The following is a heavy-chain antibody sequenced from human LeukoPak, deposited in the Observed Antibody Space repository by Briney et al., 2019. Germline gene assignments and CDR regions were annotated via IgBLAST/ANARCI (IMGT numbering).Heavy chain of an antibody. CDR2: IYHSGST. J-gene: IGHJ4*02. CDR3: AFRLTYYYDSSGYLPSHFDY. D-gene: IGHD3-22*01. CDR1: GGSISSGGYS. V-gene: IGHV4-30-2*03. Sequence: SQTLSLTCAVSGGSISSGGYSWSWIRQPPGKGLEWIGSIYHSGSTYYNPSLKSRVTISVDTSKNQFSLKLSSVTAADTAVYYCAFRLTYYYDSSGYLPSHFDYWGQGTLVTVSS.